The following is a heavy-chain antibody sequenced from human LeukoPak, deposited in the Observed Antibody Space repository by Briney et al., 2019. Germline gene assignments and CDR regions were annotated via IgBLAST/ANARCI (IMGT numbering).Heavy chain of an antibody. CDR1: GYTFTGYY. D-gene: IGHD2-21*01. CDR2: INPNSGGT. J-gene: IGHJ4*02. Sequence: ASVKVSCKASGYTFTGYYMHWVRQAPGQGLEWMGWINPNSGGTNYAQKFQGRVTMTRDTSISTAYMELSRLRSDDTAVYYCARVSRAADLFTFDYWGQGTLVTVSS. CDR3: ARVSRAADLFTFDY. V-gene: IGHV1-2*02.